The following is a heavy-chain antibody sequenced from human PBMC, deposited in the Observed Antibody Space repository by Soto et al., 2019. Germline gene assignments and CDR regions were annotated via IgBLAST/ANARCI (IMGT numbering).Heavy chain of an antibody. D-gene: IGHD1-1*01. J-gene: IGHJ5*02. CDR3: ARDQLEGNWFDP. Sequence: SETLSLTCAVSGGSISSGGYSWNWIRQPPGKGLEWIGYIYHSGGTLYNPSLKSRVTISIDKSKNQFSLKLNSVTAADTAVYYCARDQLEGNWFDPWGQGTLVTVSS. CDR2: IYHSGGT. CDR1: GGSISSGGYS. V-gene: IGHV4-30-2*01.